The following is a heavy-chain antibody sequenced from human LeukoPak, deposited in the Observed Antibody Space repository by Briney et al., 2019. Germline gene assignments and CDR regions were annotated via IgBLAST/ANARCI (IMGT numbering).Heavy chain of an antibody. Sequence: AGGSLRLSCAASGFTFSSYDMHWVRQATGKGLEWVSAIGTAGDPYYPGSVKGRFTISRENAKNSLYLQMNSLRAGDTAVYYCARGAEREFGELLSPLDYWGQGTLVTVSS. CDR2: IGTAGDP. CDR1: GFTFSSYD. V-gene: IGHV3-13*05. D-gene: IGHD3-10*01. CDR3: ARGAEREFGELLSPLDY. J-gene: IGHJ4*02.